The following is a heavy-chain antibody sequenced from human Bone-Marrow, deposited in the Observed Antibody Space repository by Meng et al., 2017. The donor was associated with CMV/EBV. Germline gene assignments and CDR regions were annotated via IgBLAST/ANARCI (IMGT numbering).Heavy chain of an antibody. CDR2: ISSSSSTI. CDR1: GFTFSSYS. Sequence: GESLKISCAASGFTFSSYSMNWVRQAPGKGLEWVSYISSSSSTIYYADSVKGRFTISRDNAKNSLYLQMNSLRAEDTAVYYCARADCSSTSCPRVYYYYGMDVWGQGTTATVSS. J-gene: IGHJ6*02. CDR3: ARADCSSTSCPRVYYYYGMDV. V-gene: IGHV3-48*04. D-gene: IGHD2-2*01.